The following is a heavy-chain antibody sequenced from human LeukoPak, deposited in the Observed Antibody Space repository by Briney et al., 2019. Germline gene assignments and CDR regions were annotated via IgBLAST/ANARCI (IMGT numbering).Heavy chain of an antibody. Sequence: GGSLRLSCAASGFTFSNHWMSWVRQAPGKGLEWVANIKHDGSEKYYVDSVKGRFTISRDNAKNSLYLQLNSLRAEDTAVYYCATDWGFGELFSRFQYWGQGTLVTVSS. D-gene: IGHD3-10*01. J-gene: IGHJ4*02. V-gene: IGHV3-7*03. CDR3: ATDWGFGELFSRFQY. CDR2: IKHDGSEK. CDR1: GFTFSNHW.